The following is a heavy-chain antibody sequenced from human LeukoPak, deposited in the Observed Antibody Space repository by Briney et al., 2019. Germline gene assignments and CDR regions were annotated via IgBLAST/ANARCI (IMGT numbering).Heavy chain of an antibody. Sequence: GGCLRLSCSATAVTFSSYAVHWVRQAPCKRLEWVGVISYDGSNKYYADSVKGRFTISRDNSKNTLYLQMNSLRAEDTAVYYCARGSTGRAFDIWGQGTMVTVSS. CDR2: ISYDGSNK. D-gene: IGHD4-17*01. J-gene: IGHJ3*02. CDR3: ARGSTGRAFDI. V-gene: IGHV3-30-3*01. CDR1: AVTFSSYA.